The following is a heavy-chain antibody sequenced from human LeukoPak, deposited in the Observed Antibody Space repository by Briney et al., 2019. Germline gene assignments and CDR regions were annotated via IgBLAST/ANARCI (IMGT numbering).Heavy chain of an antibody. CDR3: VGSIRTYYFDY. Sequence: KPSETLSLTCTVSGASIRRYHWSWIRQPPGKGLECIGYLYYSGSTNYNPSLKSRVTISVDTSKNQFSLKLSSVTAADTAVYYCVGSIRTYYFDYWGQGTLVTVSS. CDR2: LYYSGST. J-gene: IGHJ4*02. CDR1: GASIRRYH. V-gene: IGHV4-59*01. D-gene: IGHD3-10*01.